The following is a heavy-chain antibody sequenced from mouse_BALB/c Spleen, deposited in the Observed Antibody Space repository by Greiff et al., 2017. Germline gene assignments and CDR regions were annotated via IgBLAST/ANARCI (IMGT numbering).Heavy chain of an antibody. CDR2: ISSGSSTI. CDR3: ARSSLYGYGYFDV. J-gene: IGHJ1*01. Sequence: DVMLVESGGGLVQPGGSRKLSCAASGFTFSSFGMHWVRQAPEKGLEWVAYISSGSSTIYYADTVKGRFTISRDNPKNTLFLQMTSLRSEDTAMYYCARSSLYGYGYFDVWGAGTTVTVSS. D-gene: IGHD1-1*01. CDR1: GFTFSSFG. V-gene: IGHV5-17*02.